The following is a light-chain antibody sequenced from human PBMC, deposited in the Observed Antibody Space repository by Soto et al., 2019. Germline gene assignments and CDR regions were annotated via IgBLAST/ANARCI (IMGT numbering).Light chain of an antibody. J-gene: IGLJ2*01. CDR1: SSDVGGYNY. CDR2: DVS. V-gene: IGLV2-14*01. Sequence: QSVLTQPASVSGSPGQSITISCTGTSSDVGGYNYVSWYQQHPGKAPKLMIYDVSNRPSGVSNRFSGSKSGNTASLTISGLQAEDEADYSCSSYTSSSTVVFGGGNKLTVL. CDR3: SSYTSSSTVV.